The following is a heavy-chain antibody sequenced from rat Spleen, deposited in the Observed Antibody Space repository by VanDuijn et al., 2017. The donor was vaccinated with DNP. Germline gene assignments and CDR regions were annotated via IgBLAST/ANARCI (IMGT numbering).Heavy chain of an antibody. V-gene: IGHV5-58*01. CDR3: ARHQLTLYFDY. CDR2: INTDGGGT. Sequence: EVQLVESGGGLVQPGRSLKLSCVASGFTFSSYWMFWVRQAPGKGLEWVASINTDGGGTYYPDSVKGRFTISRDNAKSTLYLKMDSLRSENTATYSCARHQLTLYFDYWGQGVMVTVSS. J-gene: IGHJ2*01. CDR1: GFTFSSYW.